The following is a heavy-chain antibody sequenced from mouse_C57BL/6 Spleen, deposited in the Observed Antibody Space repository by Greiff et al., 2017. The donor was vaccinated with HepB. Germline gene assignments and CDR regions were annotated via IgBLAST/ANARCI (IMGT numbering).Heavy chain of an antibody. V-gene: IGHV5-9-1*02. J-gene: IGHJ4*01. CDR3: TRGYYGSSYVTDLAMDY. CDR2: ISSGGDYI. CDR1: GFTFSSYA. Sequence: EVQGVESGEGLVKPGGSLKLSCAASGFTFSSYAMSWVRQTPEKRLEWVAYISSGGDYIYYADTVKGRFTISRDNARNTLYLQMSSLKSEDTAMYYCTRGYYGSSYVTDLAMDYWGQGTSVTVSS. D-gene: IGHD1-1*01.